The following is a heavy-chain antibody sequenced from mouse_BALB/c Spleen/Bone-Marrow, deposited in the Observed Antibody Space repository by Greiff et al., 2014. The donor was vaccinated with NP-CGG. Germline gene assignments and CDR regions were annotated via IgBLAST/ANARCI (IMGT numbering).Heavy chain of an antibody. Sequence: VQLQQSGPELVKPGASVKMSCKASRYTFTSYVLHWARQKPGQGLEWIGFMNPFNDGTKYNEKFKGKATLTSDKSSSTAYMELSSLASEDSAVYYCAREVVATDYFDYWGQGTTFTVSS. D-gene: IGHD1-1*01. CDR3: AREVVATDYFDY. CDR1: RYTFTSYV. V-gene: IGHV1-14*01. CDR2: MNPFNDGT. J-gene: IGHJ2*01.